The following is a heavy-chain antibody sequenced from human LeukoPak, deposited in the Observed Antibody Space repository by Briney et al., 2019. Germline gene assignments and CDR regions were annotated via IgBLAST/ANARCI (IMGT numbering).Heavy chain of an antibody. D-gene: IGHD1-26*01. V-gene: IGHV4-34*01. Sequence: KASDTLSLTCAVYGGSFSGYYWTWIRQPPGKGLEWIGEIDHSGSTNSKPSLKSRVTISVDTSKNHFSLNLRSVTAADTAVYYCARKGPQGAYFYYFGMDVWGQGTAVTVSS. CDR1: GGSFSGYY. CDR3: ARKGPQGAYFYYFGMDV. J-gene: IGHJ6*02. CDR2: IDHSGST.